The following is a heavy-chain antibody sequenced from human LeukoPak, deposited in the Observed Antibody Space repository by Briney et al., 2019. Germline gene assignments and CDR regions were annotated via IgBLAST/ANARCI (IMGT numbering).Heavy chain of an antibody. CDR3: ARDRWSGNYLDY. J-gene: IGHJ4*02. CDR1: GFTFSGYS. Sequence: PGGSLRLSCAASGFTFSGYSMNWVRQAPGKGLEWVSIISSDSSHIYDTDSAKGRFTISRDNAKNSLYLQMNSLRDDDTAVYYCARDRWSGNYLDYWGRGTQVTVSS. D-gene: IGHD3-3*01. V-gene: IGHV3-21*01. CDR2: ISSDSSHI.